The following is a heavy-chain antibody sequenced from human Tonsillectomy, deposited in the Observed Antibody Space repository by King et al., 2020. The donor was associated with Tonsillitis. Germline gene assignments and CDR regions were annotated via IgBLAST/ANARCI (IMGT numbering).Heavy chain of an antibody. J-gene: IGHJ4*02. D-gene: IGHD2-2*01. CDR1: GFTFSSYG. Sequence: VQLVESGGGVVQPGRSLRLSGAASGFTFSSYGMHWVRQSLGKGLEWVAVRWDDGSSKLLSGSVKGRVTISRDNSKNTLYLQMNSLRAEDTAVYYCARDSRRGSSTICLGYWGQGTLVSVSS. V-gene: IGHV3-33*01. CDR3: ARDSRRGSSTICLGY. CDR2: RWDDGSSK.